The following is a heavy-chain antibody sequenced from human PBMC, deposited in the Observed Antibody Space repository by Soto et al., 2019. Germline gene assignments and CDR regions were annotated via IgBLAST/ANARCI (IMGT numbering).Heavy chain of an antibody. CDR1: GFTFSDYY. V-gene: IGHV3-11*06. D-gene: IGHD5-12*01. CDR2: ISGRHTYT. J-gene: IGHJ4*02. Sequence: GGSLRLSCAASGFTFSDYYMSWIRQAPGKGLEWISYISGRHTYTNYADSVKGRFTISRDNANNSLYLQMNSLRAEDTAVYYCSSCRDIYGAFCSHFDYWGLGILVTVSS. CDR3: SSCRDIYGAFCSHFDY.